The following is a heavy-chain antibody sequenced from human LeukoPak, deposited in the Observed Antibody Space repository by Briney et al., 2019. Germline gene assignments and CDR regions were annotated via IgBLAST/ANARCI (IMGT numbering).Heavy chain of an antibody. CDR1: GGSISSGDYY. CDR2: IYYSGST. D-gene: IGHD3-3*01. Sequence: SETLSLTCTVSGGSISSGDYYWSWSRQPPGKGLEWIGYIYYSGSTYYNPSLKSRVTISVDTSKNQFSLKLSSVTAADTAVYYCARDLVHDFWSGYIDYWGQGTLVTVSS. J-gene: IGHJ4*02. V-gene: IGHV4-30-4*08. CDR3: ARDLVHDFWSGYIDY.